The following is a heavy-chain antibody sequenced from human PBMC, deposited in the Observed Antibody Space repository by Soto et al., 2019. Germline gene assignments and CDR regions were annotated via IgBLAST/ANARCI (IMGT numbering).Heavy chain of an antibody. J-gene: IGHJ4*02. CDR2: IYHSGST. Sequence: QLQLQESGSGLVKPSQTLSLTCAVSGGSISSGGYSWSWIRQPPGKGLEWIGYIYHSGSTYYNPAPKSRVTISVDRSKNQFSLKLSSVTAADTAVYYCARGTVTADGYFDYWGQGTLVTVSS. V-gene: IGHV4-30-2*01. D-gene: IGHD4-17*01. CDR1: GGSISSGGYS. CDR3: ARGTVTADGYFDY.